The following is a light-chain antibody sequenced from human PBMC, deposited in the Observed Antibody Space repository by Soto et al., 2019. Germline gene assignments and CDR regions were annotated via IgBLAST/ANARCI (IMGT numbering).Light chain of an antibody. CDR2: GAS. V-gene: IGKV3-20*01. Sequence: EIVLTQSPGTLSLSPGERATLSCRASQSVSSSYLAWYQQKPGQAPRLLIYGASSRATAISDRFSGSGSGTDFTLTITRLEPEDFAVYYCQQYGSSPAITFGQGTRLEIK. CDR1: QSVSSSY. CDR3: QQYGSSPAIT. J-gene: IGKJ5*01.